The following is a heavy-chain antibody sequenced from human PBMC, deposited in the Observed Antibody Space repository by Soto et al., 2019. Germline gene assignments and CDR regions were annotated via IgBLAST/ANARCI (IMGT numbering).Heavy chain of an antibody. J-gene: IGHJ3*02. V-gene: IGHV4-39*01. CDR3: ARRFTGYDAFDI. CDR1: GGSISSSSYY. D-gene: IGHD3-10*01. CDR2: IYYSGRT. Sequence: QLQLQESGPGLVKPSETLSLTCTVSGGSISSSSYYWGWIRQPPGKGLDWIGSIYYSGRTYYNPSLQSRVTTSVDTSKNQFSLELSSVTAADTAVYYCARRFTGYDAFDIWGQGTMVTVSS.